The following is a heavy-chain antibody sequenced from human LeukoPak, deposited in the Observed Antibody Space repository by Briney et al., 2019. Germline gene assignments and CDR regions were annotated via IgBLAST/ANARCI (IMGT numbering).Heavy chain of an antibody. Sequence: PSETLSLTCTVSGGSISSYYWSWIRQPPGKGLEWIGYIYYSGSTNYNPSLKSRVTISVDTSKNQFSLKLSSVTAADTAVYYCAREKSGSYKAPFDYWGQGTLVTVSS. V-gene: IGHV4-59*12. CDR2: IYYSGST. D-gene: IGHD1-26*01. CDR1: GGSISSYY. CDR3: AREKSGSYKAPFDY. J-gene: IGHJ4*02.